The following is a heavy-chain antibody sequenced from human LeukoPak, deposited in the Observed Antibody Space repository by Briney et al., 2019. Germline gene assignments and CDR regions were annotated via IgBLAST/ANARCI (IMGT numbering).Heavy chain of an antibody. Sequence: PGGSLRLSCAASGFTFSGYDMHWVRQATGKGLEWVSAIGTAGDTYYPGSVKGRFTISRENAKNSLYLQMNSLRAGDTDVYYCARERVMVRGARYYYYGMDVWGQGTTVTVSS. CDR3: ARERVMVRGARYYYYGMDV. CDR1: GFTFSGYD. D-gene: IGHD3-10*01. CDR2: IGTAGDT. V-gene: IGHV3-13*01. J-gene: IGHJ6*02.